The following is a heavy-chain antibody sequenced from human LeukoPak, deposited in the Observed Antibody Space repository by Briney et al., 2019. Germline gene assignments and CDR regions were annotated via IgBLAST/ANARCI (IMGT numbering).Heavy chain of an antibody. D-gene: IGHD3-16*01. J-gene: IGHJ4*02. CDR3: ASSVTFGGGYYFDY. CDR2: IYPGDSDT. CDR1: GYSFPNSW. Sequence: GASLKISCKGSGYSFPNSWIGWVRQMPGKGLEWMGVIYPGDSDTRYSPSFQGQVTITADKSITTAYLQWSSLKASDTAMYYCASSVTFGGGYYFDYWGQGTLVTVSS. V-gene: IGHV5-51*01.